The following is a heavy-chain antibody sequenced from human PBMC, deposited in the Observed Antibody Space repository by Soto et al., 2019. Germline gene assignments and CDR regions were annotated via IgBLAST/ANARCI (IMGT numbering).Heavy chain of an antibody. CDR2: ISSSSSTI. D-gene: IGHD6-13*01. CDR1: GFTFSSYS. V-gene: IGHV3-48*02. CDR3: ARGRLKAAAGTSTGWFDP. Sequence: EVQLVESGGGLVQPGGSLRLSCAASGFTFSSYSMNWVRQAPGKGLEWVSDISSSSSTIYYADSVKGRFTISRDNAKNSLYLQMNSLRDEDTAVYYCARGRLKAAAGTSTGWFDPWGQGTLVTVSS. J-gene: IGHJ5*02.